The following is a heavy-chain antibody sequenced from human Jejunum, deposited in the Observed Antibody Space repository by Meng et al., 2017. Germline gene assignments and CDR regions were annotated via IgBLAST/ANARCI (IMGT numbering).Heavy chain of an antibody. CDR2: LYTGGTT. CDR1: GLIVSTTY. V-gene: IGHV3-66*02. CDR3: VRDRFFDADRGWIYAMDV. J-gene: IGHJ6*02. Sequence: GESLKTSCAASGLIVSTTYLSWVRQAPGKGLEWVSSLYTGGTTLYADSVEGRFTIPRDSYKNTLFLQMHSVRAEDTAVYYCVRDRFFDADRGWIYAMDVWGQGTTVTVAS. D-gene: IGHD6-19*01.